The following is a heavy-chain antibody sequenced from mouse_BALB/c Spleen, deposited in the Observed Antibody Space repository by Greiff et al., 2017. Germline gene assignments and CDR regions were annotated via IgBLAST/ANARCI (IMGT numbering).Heavy chain of an antibody. CDR3: ARALLRVYAMDY. V-gene: IGHV5-6-5*01. Sequence: DVMLVESGGGLVKPGGSLKLSCAASGFTFSSYAMSWVRQTPEKRLEWVASISSGGSTYYPDSVKGRFTISRDNARNILYLQMSSLRSEDTAMYYCARALLRVYAMDYWGQGTSVTVSS. CDR2: ISSGGST. CDR1: GFTFSSYA. J-gene: IGHJ4*01. D-gene: IGHD1-2*01.